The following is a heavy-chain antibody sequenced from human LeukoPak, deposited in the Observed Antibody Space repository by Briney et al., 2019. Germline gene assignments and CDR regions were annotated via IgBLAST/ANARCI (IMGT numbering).Heavy chain of an antibody. Sequence: SVKVSCNASGGTFSSYAISWVRQAPGQGLEWMGGIIPIFGTANYAQKFQGRVTITADESTSTAYMELSSLRSEDRAVYYCATDAYYGEYEGGWFDPWGQGTLVAVSS. V-gene: IGHV1-69*13. CDR1: GGTFSSYA. D-gene: IGHD4-17*01. J-gene: IGHJ5*02. CDR3: ATDAYYGEYEGGWFDP. CDR2: IIPIFGTA.